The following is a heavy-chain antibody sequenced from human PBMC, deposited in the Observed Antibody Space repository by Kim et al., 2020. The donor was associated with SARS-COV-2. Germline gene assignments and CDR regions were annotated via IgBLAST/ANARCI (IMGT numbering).Heavy chain of an antibody. Sequence: SETLSLTCAVYGGSFSGYYWSWIRQPPGKGLEWIGEINHSGSTNYNPSLKSRVTISVDTSKNQFSLKLSSVTAADTAVYYCARGLEGIAAAGTSGNWFDP. CDR2: INHSGST. D-gene: IGHD6-13*01. V-gene: IGHV4-34*01. CDR3: ARGLEGIAAAGTSGNWFDP. CDR1: GGSFSGYY. J-gene: IGHJ5*02.